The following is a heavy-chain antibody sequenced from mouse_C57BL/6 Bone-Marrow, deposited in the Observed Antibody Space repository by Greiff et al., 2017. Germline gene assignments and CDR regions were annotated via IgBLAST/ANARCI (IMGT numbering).Heavy chain of an antibody. V-gene: IGHV5-9*01. CDR3: SIQFTTVLATEYGDV. CDR1: GFTFSSYT. CDR2: ISGGGGNT. J-gene: IGHJ1*03. D-gene: IGHD1-1*01. Sequence: DVHLVESGGGLVKPGGSLKLSCEASGFTFSSYTMSWVRQTPEKRLQWVAAISGGGGNTYYPDSVKGRFTISRDNDTNILYLQMSSLRSEDTSLYYCSIQFTTVLATEYGDVWGTGTTVTVSS.